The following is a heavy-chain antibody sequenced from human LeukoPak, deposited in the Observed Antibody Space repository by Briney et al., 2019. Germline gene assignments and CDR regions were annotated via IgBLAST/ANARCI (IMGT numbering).Heavy chain of an antibody. CDR3: ARGESTFDP. Sequence: PSETLSLTCAVYGGSFSDYYWSWIRQPPGKGLEWIGEINHSGSANYNPSLKSRVTISVDTSKNQFSLKLSSVTAADTAVYYCARGESTFDPWGQGTLVTVSS. J-gene: IGHJ5*02. D-gene: IGHD2-2*01. V-gene: IGHV4-34*01. CDR2: INHSGSA. CDR1: GGSFSDYY.